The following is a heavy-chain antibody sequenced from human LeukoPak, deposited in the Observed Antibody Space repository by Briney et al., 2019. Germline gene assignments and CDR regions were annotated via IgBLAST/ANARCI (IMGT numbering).Heavy chain of an antibody. Sequence: ASVKVSCKASGGTFSSYAISWVRQAPGQGLEWMGWISAYNGNTNYAQKLQGRVTMTTDTSTSTAYMELRSLRSDDTAVYYCARDHGGDIVVVVAAYYGMDVWGQGTTVTVSS. D-gene: IGHD2-15*01. V-gene: IGHV1-18*01. CDR2: ISAYNGNT. J-gene: IGHJ6*02. CDR3: ARDHGGDIVVVVAAYYGMDV. CDR1: GGTFSSYA.